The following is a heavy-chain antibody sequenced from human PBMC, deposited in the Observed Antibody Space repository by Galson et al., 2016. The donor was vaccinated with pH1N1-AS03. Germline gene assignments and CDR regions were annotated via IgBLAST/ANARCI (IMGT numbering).Heavy chain of an antibody. CDR2: MSYEGTTT. Sequence: LRLSCAASGFIFTHYSMHWVRQAPGQGLEWVAVMSYEGTTTYYADSVKGRFTVSRDNSKNTLYLQMNSLRTEDTALYCCAREEGGFGSNWLQTDAFDIWGQGTMVTVSS. D-gene: IGHD6-13*01. CDR1: GFIFTHYS. CDR3: AREEGGFGSNWLQTDAFDI. V-gene: IGHV3-30-3*01. J-gene: IGHJ3*02.